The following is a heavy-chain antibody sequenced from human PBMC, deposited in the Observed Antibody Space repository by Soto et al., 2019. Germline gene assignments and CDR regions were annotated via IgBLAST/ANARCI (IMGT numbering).Heavy chain of an antibody. D-gene: IGHD3-16*02. CDR1: GFTFSGYS. CDR3: ARRPLGELSPIPFDY. J-gene: IGHJ4*02. V-gene: IGHV3-21*01. CDR2: ISSSSSYI. Sequence: PGGPLRLSFAAPGFTFSGYSMNWARQAPGKGLEWVSSISSSSSYIYYADSVKGRFTISRDNAKNSLYLQMNSLRAEDMAVYYCARRPLGELSPIPFDYWGQGTPVTVSS.